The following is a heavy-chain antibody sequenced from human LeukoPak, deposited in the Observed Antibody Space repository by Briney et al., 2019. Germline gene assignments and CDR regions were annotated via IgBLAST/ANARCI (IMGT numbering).Heavy chain of an antibody. Sequence: SETLSLTCAVYGGSFSGYYWSWIRQPPGKGLEWIGEINHSGSTNYNPSLKSRVTISVDTSKNQFSLKLSSVTAADTAVYYCAGLREITFGGVIGIDYWGQGTLVTVSS. CDR1: GGSFSGYY. CDR3: AGLREITFGGVIGIDY. D-gene: IGHD3-16*02. J-gene: IGHJ4*02. V-gene: IGHV4-34*01. CDR2: INHSGST.